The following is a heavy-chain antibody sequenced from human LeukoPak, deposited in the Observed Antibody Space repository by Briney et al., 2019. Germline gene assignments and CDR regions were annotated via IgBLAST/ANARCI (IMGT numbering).Heavy chain of an antibody. Sequence: GGSLRLSCAASGFTFSSYAMSWVRQAPGKGLEWVSAISGSGGSTYYADSVKGRFTISRDNSKNTLYLQMNSLRAEDTAVYYCAKGGSVRFLEWLFSEALDYWGQGTLVTVSS. D-gene: IGHD3-3*01. J-gene: IGHJ4*02. V-gene: IGHV3-23*01. CDR3: AKGGSVRFLEWLFSEALDY. CDR1: GFTFSSYA. CDR2: ISGSGGST.